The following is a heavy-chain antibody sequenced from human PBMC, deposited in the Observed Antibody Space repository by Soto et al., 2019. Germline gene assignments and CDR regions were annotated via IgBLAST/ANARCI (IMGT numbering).Heavy chain of an antibody. Sequence: ITLKGSGPTLGKPTQTLPLTCPFSGLALSTSGVGVGWIRKPPGKGLEGLALIYWDVDKRYSPSLKSRLTITKDTSKTQVVLTMTNMGPVDTATYYCAHSRYYDILPGYEAFGAFDIWGQGTMVTVSS. D-gene: IGHD3-9*01. CDR3: AHSRYYDILPGYEAFGAFDI. V-gene: IGHV2-5*02. CDR1: GLALSTSGVG. J-gene: IGHJ3*02. CDR2: IYWDVDK.